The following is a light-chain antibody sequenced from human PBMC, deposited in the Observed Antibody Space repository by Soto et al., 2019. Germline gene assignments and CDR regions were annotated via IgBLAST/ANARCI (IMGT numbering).Light chain of an antibody. CDR2: GAS. CDR3: NQNNNWPRT. V-gene: IGKV3-15*01. J-gene: IGKJ1*01. CDR1: ASVNSN. Sequence: EIVVTQSPATLSVSPGERATLSCRASASVNSNLAWYQQKPGQAPRLLIYGASTRATGIPARFSGSGSGTEFTLTISSLQSEDFAVYYCNQNNNWPRTFGQGTKVDIK.